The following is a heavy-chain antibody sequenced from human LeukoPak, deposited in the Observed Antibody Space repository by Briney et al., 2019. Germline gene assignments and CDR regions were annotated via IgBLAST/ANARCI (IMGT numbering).Heavy chain of an antibody. V-gene: IGHV3-74*01. Sequence: GGSLRLSCVASGFTLSGYWMQWVRQAPGKGLMWVSRINFDGSSTSFADSVKGRFTISRDNSKNTLYLQVSSLRAEDTAVYYCVKDRRGYYGSGSYGDYWGQGTLVTVSS. CDR2: INFDGSST. CDR1: GFTLSGYW. CDR3: VKDRRGYYGSGSYGDY. J-gene: IGHJ4*02. D-gene: IGHD3-10*01.